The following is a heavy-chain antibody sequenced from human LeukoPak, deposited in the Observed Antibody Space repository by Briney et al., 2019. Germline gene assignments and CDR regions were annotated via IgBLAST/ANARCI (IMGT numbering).Heavy chain of an antibody. CDR1: GASIRSYY. CDR3: ARDTRSYDSSGYYFFDF. V-gene: IGHV4-59*01. J-gene: IGHJ4*02. Sequence: PSETLSLTCTVSGASIRSYYWNWLRRPPGKGLEWIGYINYSGSTNSNPSLKSRATISMDTSKYHFSLRLSSVTAADTAVYFCARDTRSYDSSGYYFFDFWGQGTLVTVSS. D-gene: IGHD3-22*01. CDR2: INYSGST.